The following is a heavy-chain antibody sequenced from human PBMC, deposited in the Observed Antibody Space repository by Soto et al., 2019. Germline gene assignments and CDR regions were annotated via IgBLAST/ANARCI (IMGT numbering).Heavy chain of an antibody. J-gene: IGHJ5*02. V-gene: IGHV1-3*01. CDR2: INAGNGST. CDR1: GYTFTSYA. Sequence: ASVKVSCKASGYTFTSYAMHWVRQAPGQRLEWMGWINAGNGSTKYSQKFQGRVTITRDTSASTAYMELSSLRSEDTAVYYCARHFRYYDSSGYRVNWFDPWGQGTLVTVSS. D-gene: IGHD3-22*01. CDR3: ARHFRYYDSSGYRVNWFDP.